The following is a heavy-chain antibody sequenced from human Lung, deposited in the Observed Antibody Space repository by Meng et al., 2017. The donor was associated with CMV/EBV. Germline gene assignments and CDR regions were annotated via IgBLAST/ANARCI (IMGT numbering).Heavy chain of an antibody. D-gene: IGHD6-19*01. Sequence: QVQLPEAGPGLGKPSGTLSLTCAVSGGSNSSSNWRSWVPQPPGKGLEWIGEIYHSGSTNYNPSLKSRVTISVDKSKNQFSLNLSSVTAADTAVYYCARVGQWLPIDYWGQGTLVTVSS. J-gene: IGHJ4*02. CDR3: ARVGQWLPIDY. CDR2: IYHSGST. CDR1: GGSNSSSNW. V-gene: IGHV4-4*02.